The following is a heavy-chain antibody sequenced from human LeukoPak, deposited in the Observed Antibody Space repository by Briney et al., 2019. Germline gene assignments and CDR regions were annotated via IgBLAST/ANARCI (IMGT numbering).Heavy chain of an antibody. V-gene: IGHV3-21*01. CDR3: ARDGPSYGSGSYSDY. Sequence: GGSLRLSCAASGFTFSSYSMNWVRRAPGEGLEWVSSISSSSSYIYYADSVKGRFTISRDNAKNSLYLQMNSLRAEDTAVYYCARDGPSYGSGSYSDYWGQGTLVTVSS. CDR1: GFTFSSYS. D-gene: IGHD3-10*01. CDR2: ISSSSSYI. J-gene: IGHJ4*02.